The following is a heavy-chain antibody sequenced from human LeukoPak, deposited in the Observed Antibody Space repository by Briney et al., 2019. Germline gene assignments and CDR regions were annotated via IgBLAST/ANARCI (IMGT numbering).Heavy chain of an antibody. J-gene: IGHJ3*02. CDR2: ISAYNGNT. CDR1: GYIFPSYG. D-gene: IGHD2/OR15-2a*01. V-gene: IGHV1-18*01. CDR3: ARVSSAWAFEI. Sequence: GASVKVSCKASGYIFPSYGISWVRQAPGQGLEYMGWISAYNGNTNYTQKLQDRVTMTTDTSTSTAYMELRSLRSDDTAVYYCARVSSAWAFEIWGQGTMVTVSS.